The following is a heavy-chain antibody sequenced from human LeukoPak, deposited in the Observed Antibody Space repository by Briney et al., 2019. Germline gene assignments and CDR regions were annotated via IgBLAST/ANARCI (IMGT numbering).Heavy chain of an antibody. D-gene: IGHD2-21*02. CDR2: ISYDANIGSNK. Sequence: GRSLRLSCATSGFTFSRYAMHWVRQAPGKGLEWVALISYDANIGSNKYYADSVKGRFTISRDSAKNSLYLQMNSLRAEDTAVYYCARFRTWGDKAFDYWGQGTLVTVSS. J-gene: IGHJ4*02. CDR3: ARFRTWGDKAFDY. V-gene: IGHV3-30-3*01. CDR1: GFTFSRYA.